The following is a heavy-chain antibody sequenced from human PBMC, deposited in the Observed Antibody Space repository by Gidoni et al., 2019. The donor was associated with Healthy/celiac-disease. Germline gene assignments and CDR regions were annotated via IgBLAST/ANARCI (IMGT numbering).Heavy chain of an antibody. CDR2: IWYDGSNK. CDR1: GFTFSSYG. V-gene: IGHV3-33*01. D-gene: IGHD4-17*01. Sequence: VQLVESGGGVVQPGRSVRRSCAACGFTFSSYGMHWVRKSPGKGLVWVSVIWYDGSNKYSADSVKGRFTISSYNSKNTLYLQMNSLSAEYTAVYYCARGSDDYGDLDYWGQGTLVTVSS. J-gene: IGHJ4*02. CDR3: ARGSDDYGDLDY.